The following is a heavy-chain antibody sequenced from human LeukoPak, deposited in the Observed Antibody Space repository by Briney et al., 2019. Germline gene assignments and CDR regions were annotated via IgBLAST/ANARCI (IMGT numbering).Heavy chain of an antibody. CDR3: ARQQIAAAATGDH. D-gene: IGHD6-13*01. CDR2: IYYSGST. V-gene: IGHV4-39*01. CDR1: GGSISSSGYY. Sequence: SQTLSLTCTVSGGSISSSGYYWGWIRQPPGKGLEWIGSIYYSGSTYYNPSLKSRVTISVDTSKNQFSLKLSSVTAADTAVYYCARQQIAAAATGDHWGQGTLVTVSS. J-gene: IGHJ4*02.